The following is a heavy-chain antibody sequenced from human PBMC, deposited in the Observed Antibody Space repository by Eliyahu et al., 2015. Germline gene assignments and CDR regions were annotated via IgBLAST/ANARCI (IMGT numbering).Heavy chain of an antibody. V-gene: IGHV4-34*02. CDR2: XXLGGSA. CDR3: ARGQPATKFDXWSGSKNFHP. D-gene: IGHD3-3*01. Sequence: QVHLQQWGAGLLQPSEXLSLTCXXYGGSYSGYYWTWIRQPPGKGLEWVGEXXLGGSANYNPSLKSRVTISLDPAKNQFSLKLKSVTAADTAVYYCARGQPATKFDXWSGSKNFHPWGRGTLVTVPS. CDR1: GGSYSGYY. J-gene: IGHJ5*02.